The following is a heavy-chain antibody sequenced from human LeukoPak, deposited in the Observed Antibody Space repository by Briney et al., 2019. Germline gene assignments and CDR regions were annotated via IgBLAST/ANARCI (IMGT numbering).Heavy chain of an antibody. D-gene: IGHD3-10*01. CDR3: ARYSITMVQGVIVYYYYYMDV. CDR2: IYTSGST. Sequence: PSETLSLTCTVSGGSIRSSSYYWSWIRQPAGKGLEWIGRIYTSGSTNYNPSLKSRVTMSVDTSKNQFSLKLSSVTAADTAVYYCARYSITMVQGVIVYYYYYMDVWGKGTTVTVSS. J-gene: IGHJ6*03. V-gene: IGHV4-61*02. CDR1: GGSIRSSSYY.